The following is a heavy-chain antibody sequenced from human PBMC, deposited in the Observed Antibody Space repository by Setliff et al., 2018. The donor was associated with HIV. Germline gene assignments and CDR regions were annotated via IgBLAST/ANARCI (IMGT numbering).Heavy chain of an antibody. V-gene: IGHV4-38-2*01. CDR3: ARGYCSGGSCYGDTGGYHPFDY. Sequence: SETLSLTCAVSAYSINSGYYWGWIRQPPGKGLEWIGSIYHSGSIYYNPSLKSRVTISVDTSKNQFSLKLNSVTAADTAVYYCARGYCSGGSCYGDTGGYHPFDYWGQGTLVTVSS. CDR2: IYHSGSI. J-gene: IGHJ4*02. CDR1: AYSINSGYY. D-gene: IGHD2-15*01.